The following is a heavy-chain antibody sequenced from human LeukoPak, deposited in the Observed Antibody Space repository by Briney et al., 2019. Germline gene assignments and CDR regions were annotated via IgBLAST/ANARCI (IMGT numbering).Heavy chain of an antibody. CDR1: GFTFSSYG. J-gene: IGHJ4*02. D-gene: IGHD6-6*01. CDR2: ISYDGSNK. V-gene: IGHV3-30*18. Sequence: GGSLRLSCAASGFTFSSYGMHWVRQAPGKGLEWVAVISYDGSNKYYADSVKGRFTISRDKSKNTLYLQMNSLRAEDTAVYYCAKDSRLLVKQLVPDYRGQGTLVTVSS. CDR3: AKDSRLLVKQLVPDY.